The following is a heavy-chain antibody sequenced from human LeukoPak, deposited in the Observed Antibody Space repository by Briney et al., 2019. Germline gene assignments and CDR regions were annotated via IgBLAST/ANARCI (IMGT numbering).Heavy chain of an antibody. J-gene: IGHJ3*02. Sequence: ASVKVSCKASGYTFAGYYLHWVRQAPGQGLEWMGRINPNSGGTNFAQNFQGRATMTSDASINTAYMELNSLNSDDTAVYYCARVAPNYPDAFDMWGQGTMVTVSS. V-gene: IGHV1-2*02. CDR3: ARVAPNYPDAFDM. CDR2: INPNSGGT. CDR1: GYTFAGYY. D-gene: IGHD1-7*01.